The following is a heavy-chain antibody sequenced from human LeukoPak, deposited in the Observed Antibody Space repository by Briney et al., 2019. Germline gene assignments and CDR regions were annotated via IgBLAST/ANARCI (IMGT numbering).Heavy chain of an antibody. D-gene: IGHD6-19*01. J-gene: IGHJ4*02. CDR2: ISSSGRTI. V-gene: IGHV3-48*03. CDR1: GFTFSSYE. Sequence: GGSLRLSCAASGFTFSSYEFNWVRQAPGKGLEWVSYISSSGRTIFYADSVKGRFTISGDNAKNSLYLQMNSLRDEDTAVYYCARESGSSGWFPNFDYWGQGTLVTVSS. CDR3: ARESGSSGWFPNFDY.